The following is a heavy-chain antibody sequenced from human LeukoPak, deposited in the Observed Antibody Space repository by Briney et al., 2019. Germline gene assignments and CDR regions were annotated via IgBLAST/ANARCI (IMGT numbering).Heavy chain of an antibody. CDR2: IYYSGST. J-gene: IGHJ5*02. D-gene: IGHD3-10*01. CDR3: ARVRGLWFGETTSCWFDP. V-gene: IGHV4-59*01. Sequence: SETLSLTCTVSGGSISSYYWSWIRQPPGKGLEWIGYIYYSGSTNYNPSLKSRVTISVDTSKNQFSLKLSSVTAADTAVYYCARVRGLWFGETTSCWFDPWGQGTLVTVSS. CDR1: GGSISSYY.